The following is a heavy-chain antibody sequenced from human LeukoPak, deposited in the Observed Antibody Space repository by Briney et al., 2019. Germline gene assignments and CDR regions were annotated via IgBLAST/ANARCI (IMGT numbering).Heavy chain of an antibody. D-gene: IGHD3-22*01. J-gene: IGHJ4*02. V-gene: IGHV4-39*01. CDR1: GGSISSTIYY. Sequence: SETLSLTCTVPGGSISSTIYYWGWIRQPPGKGLEWIGSIDYSGSTYYNPSLKSRVTISVDTSKNQLSLNLSSVTAADTAVYYCARTITVIKRYFDFWGQGTLVTVSS. CDR2: IDYSGST. CDR3: ARTITVIKRYFDF.